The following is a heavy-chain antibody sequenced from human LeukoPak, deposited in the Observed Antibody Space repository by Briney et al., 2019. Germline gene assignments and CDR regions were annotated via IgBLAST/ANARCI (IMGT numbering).Heavy chain of an antibody. CDR3: ASLRGSYLDY. CDR1: GGTFSSYA. J-gene: IGHJ4*02. Sequence: SVKVSCKASGGTFSSYAISWVRQAPGQGLEWMGGIIPIFGTADYAQKFQGRVTITTDESTSTAYMELSSLRSEDTAVYYCASLRGSYLDYWGQGTLVTVSS. CDR2: IIPIFGTA. D-gene: IGHD1-26*01. V-gene: IGHV1-69*05.